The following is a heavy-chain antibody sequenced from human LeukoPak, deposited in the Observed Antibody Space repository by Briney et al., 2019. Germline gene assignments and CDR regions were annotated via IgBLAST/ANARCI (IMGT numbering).Heavy chain of an antibody. CDR2: IYYSGST. V-gene: IGHV4-39*07. CDR3: ARKFTMVRGVTRGYFDY. J-gene: IGHJ4*02. CDR1: GVSISSSSYY. Sequence: SETLSLTCTVSGVSISSSSYYWGWLRQPPGKGLEWIGSIYYSGSTYYNPSLKSRVTISVDTSKNQFSLKLSSVTAADTAVYYCARKFTMVRGVTRGYFDYWGQGTLVTVSS. D-gene: IGHD3-10*01.